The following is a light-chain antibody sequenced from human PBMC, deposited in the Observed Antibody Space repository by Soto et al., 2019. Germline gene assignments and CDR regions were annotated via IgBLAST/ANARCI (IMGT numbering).Light chain of an antibody. CDR3: QQRSNWPIT. CDR2: DAS. Sequence: ESVLKQSPATLSLSPGERATISCMASQSVSSYFAWYQQKPGQAPRLLIYDASNRATGIPARFSGSGSGTDFTLTISILEPEDFAVYYCQQRSNWPITFGQGTRLEIK. CDR1: QSVSSY. J-gene: IGKJ5*01. V-gene: IGKV3-11*01.